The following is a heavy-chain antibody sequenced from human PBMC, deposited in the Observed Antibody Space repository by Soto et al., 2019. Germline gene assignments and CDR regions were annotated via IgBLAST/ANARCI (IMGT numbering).Heavy chain of an antibody. CDR2: ISPGDSDT. CDR1: GYRFSSYW. J-gene: IGHJ6*02. CDR3: ARQGSNGAYYYYGMDV. Sequence: GESLKISCKGSGYRFSSYWIDWVRQMPGKGLEWMGIISPGDSDTIYSPSFQGQVTFSADKSTSTAYLQWSSLKASDTAMYCCARQGSNGAYYYYGMDVWGQGTTVTVSS. D-gene: IGHD2-8*01. V-gene: IGHV5-51*01.